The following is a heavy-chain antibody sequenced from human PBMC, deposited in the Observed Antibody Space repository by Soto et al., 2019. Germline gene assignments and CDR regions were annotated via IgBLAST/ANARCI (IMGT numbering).Heavy chain of an antibody. Sequence: SVKVSCKASGGTFSSYAISWVRQAPGQGLEWMGGIIPIFGTANYAQKFQGRVTITADESTSTAYMELSSLRSEDTAVYYCARQGMVRGWYYYYGMDVWGKGNKVT. CDR1: GGTFSSYA. D-gene: IGHD3-10*01. CDR3: ARQGMVRGWYYYYGMDV. V-gene: IGHV1-69*13. CDR2: IIPIFGTA. J-gene: IGHJ6*04.